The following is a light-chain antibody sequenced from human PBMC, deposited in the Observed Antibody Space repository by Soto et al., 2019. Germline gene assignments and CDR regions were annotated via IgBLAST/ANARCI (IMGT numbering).Light chain of an antibody. Sequence: DLQMTQSPSTLSASVGDRITNTCRASQSISSWLAWYQQKPGKAPKLLIYDASSLESGVPSRFSGSGSGTEFTLTISSLQPDDFATYYCQQYNSYTWTFGQGTKVDIK. J-gene: IGKJ1*01. V-gene: IGKV1-5*01. CDR2: DAS. CDR3: QQYNSYTWT. CDR1: QSISSW.